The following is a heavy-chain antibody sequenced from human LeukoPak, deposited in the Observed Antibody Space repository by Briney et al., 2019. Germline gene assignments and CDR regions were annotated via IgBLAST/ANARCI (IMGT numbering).Heavy chain of an antibody. J-gene: IGHJ4*02. V-gene: IGHV1-8*01. Sequence: ASVKVSCKASGYTFTSYDINWVRQATGQGLEWMGWMDPNSGNTGYAQKFQGRVTITRNTSISTAYMELSSLRSEDTAVYYCARMSSGYYGDYWGQGTLVTVSS. CDR1: GYTFTSYD. CDR2: MDPNSGNT. D-gene: IGHD3-22*01. CDR3: ARMSSGYYGDY.